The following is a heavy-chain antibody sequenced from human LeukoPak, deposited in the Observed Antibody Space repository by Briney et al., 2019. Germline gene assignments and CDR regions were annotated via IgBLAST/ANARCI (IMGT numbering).Heavy chain of an antibody. D-gene: IGHD4-23*01. J-gene: IGHJ5*02. Sequence: PRGSLRLSCAAPGFTFNNYAMNWVRQAPRKGLEWVSSILDSGVSTYYADSVKGRFTISTDNTKNTLYLYMDSLRAEDTSVYYSATPIRSDSNSLYNWFDLWGQGTLVTVSS. CDR1: GFTFNNYA. V-gene: IGHV3-23*01. CDR3: ATPIRSDSNSLYNWFDL. CDR2: ILDSGVST.